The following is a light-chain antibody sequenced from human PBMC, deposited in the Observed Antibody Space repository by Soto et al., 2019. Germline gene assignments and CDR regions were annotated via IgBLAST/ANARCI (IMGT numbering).Light chain of an antibody. CDR1: QSVSSNF. V-gene: IGKV3-20*01. Sequence: ESVLTQSPGTLSLSPGERATLSCRASQSVSSNFIAWYQQKPGRAPRLLIYAASSRATGIPDRFSGSGSGTDFTLTISGLEPEDFAMYYGQLYGYSPPPYTFGQGTNLEIK. CDR2: AAS. J-gene: IGKJ2*01. CDR3: QLYGYSPPPYT.